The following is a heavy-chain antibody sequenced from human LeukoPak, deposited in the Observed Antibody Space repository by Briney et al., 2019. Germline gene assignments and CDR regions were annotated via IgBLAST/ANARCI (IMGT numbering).Heavy chain of an antibody. V-gene: IGHV5-51*01. CDR3: ATTTGYSSSWFDAFDI. CDR2: IFPGDSET. D-gene: IGHD6-13*01. Sequence: GESLKISCKGSGYSFTSYWIGWVRQMPGKGLEWMGIIFPGDSETTYSPSFQGQVTISADKSISTAYLQWSSLKASDTAMYYCATTTGYSSSWFDAFDIWGQGTMVTVSS. J-gene: IGHJ3*02. CDR1: GYSFTSYW.